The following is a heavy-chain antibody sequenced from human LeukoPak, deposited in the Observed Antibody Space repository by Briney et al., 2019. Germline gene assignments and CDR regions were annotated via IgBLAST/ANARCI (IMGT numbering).Heavy chain of an antibody. Sequence: PGTSLRLSCTASGYTFSDYGMHWVRQAPGKGLEWLSVISYSGVVKFYADSVKGRFTISRDNAKNSLYLQMNSLRAEDTAVYYCARASAVGSDDYWGQGTLVTVSS. CDR3: ARASAVGSDDY. CDR2: ISYSGVVK. D-gene: IGHD1-26*01. J-gene: IGHJ4*02. CDR1: GYTFSDYG. V-gene: IGHV3-33*08.